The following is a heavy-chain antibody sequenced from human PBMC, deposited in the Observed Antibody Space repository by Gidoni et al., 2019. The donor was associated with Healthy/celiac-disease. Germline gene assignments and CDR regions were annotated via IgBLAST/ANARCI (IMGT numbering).Heavy chain of an antibody. V-gene: IGHV3-48*03. CDR2: ISSSGNTI. D-gene: IGHD6-19*01. J-gene: IGHJ3*02. Sequence: EVQLVESGGGLVQPGGSLRLSCAASGFTFSSYEMNWVRQAPGKGLAWVSYISSSGNTIYYADSVKGRFTISRDNAKNALYLQMNRLRVEDTAVYYCARAVAGDALDIWGQGTMVTVSS. CDR1: GFTFSSYE. CDR3: ARAVAGDALDI.